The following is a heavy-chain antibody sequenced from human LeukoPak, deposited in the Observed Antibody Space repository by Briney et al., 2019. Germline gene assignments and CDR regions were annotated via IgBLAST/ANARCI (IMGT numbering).Heavy chain of an antibody. J-gene: IGHJ4*02. D-gene: IGHD1-26*01. CDR2: IRYDGSNK. CDR3: AKRWSGSHFEGFDY. V-gene: IGHV3-30*02. Sequence: GGSLRLSCAASGFTFSSYGMHWVRQAPGKGLEWVAFIRYDGSNKYYADSVKGRFTISRDNSKNTLYLQMNSLRVEDTAVYYCAKRWSGSHFEGFDYWGQGTLVTVTS. CDR1: GFTFSSYG.